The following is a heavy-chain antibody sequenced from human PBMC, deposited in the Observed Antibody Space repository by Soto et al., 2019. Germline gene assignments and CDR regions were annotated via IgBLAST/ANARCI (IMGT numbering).Heavy chain of an antibody. V-gene: IGHV3-9*01. J-gene: IGHJ6*02. CDR3: AKDRGYSGYPPYYGMDV. CDR1: GFTFDDYA. Sequence: SLRLSCAASGFTFDDYAMHWVRQAPGKGLEWVSGISWNSGSIGYADSVKGRFTISRDNAKNSLYLQMNSLRAEDTALYYCAKDRGYSGYPPYYGMDVWGQGTTVTVSS. D-gene: IGHD5-12*01. CDR2: ISWNSGSI.